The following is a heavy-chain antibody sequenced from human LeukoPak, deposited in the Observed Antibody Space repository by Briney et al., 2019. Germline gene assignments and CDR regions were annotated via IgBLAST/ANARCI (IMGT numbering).Heavy chain of an antibody. J-gene: IGHJ4*02. Sequence: GGSLRLSCAASGFTFSGYVMHWVRQPPGKGLEWVAVIWSDGSNKYYEDSVKGRFTISRDNSKNTLHLQMNSLRADDTDVYYCARGIYSGYHYFDYWGQGTLVTVSP. CDR1: GFTFSGYV. D-gene: IGHD5-12*01. CDR3: ARGIYSGYHYFDY. CDR2: IWSDGSNK. V-gene: IGHV3-33*01.